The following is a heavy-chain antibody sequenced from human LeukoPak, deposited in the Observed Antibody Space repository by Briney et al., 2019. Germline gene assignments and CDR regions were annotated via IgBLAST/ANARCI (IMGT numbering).Heavy chain of an antibody. CDR1: GFTFSSYS. CDR2: ISSSSGTI. CDR3: ARGLHDYGDYVSAFDI. J-gene: IGHJ3*02. D-gene: IGHD4-17*01. Sequence: GGSLRLSCAASGFTFSSYSMNWVRQAPGKGLEWVSYISSSSGTIYYADSVKGRFTISRDNAKNSLYLQMNSLRAEDTAVYYCARGLHDYGDYVSAFDIWGQGTMVTVSS. V-gene: IGHV3-48*04.